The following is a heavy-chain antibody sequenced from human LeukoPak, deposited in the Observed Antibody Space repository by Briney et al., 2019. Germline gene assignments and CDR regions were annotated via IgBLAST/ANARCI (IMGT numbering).Heavy chain of an antibody. CDR3: AKDARRTSGWYFFDY. V-gene: IGHV3-23*01. D-gene: IGHD6-19*01. CDR2: ISDSGGIT. J-gene: IGHJ4*02. Sequence: GGSLRLSCAASGFIVNNFYMSWVRQAPGKGLEWVSVISDSGGITYYADSVKGRFTISRDNSKNTLFLQMNSLRAEDTAVYFCAKDARRTSGWYFFDYWGQGTLVTVSS. CDR1: GFIVNNFY.